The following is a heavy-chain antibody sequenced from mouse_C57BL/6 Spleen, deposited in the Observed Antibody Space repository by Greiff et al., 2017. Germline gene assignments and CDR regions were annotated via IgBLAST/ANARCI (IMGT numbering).Heavy chain of an antibody. CDR1: GFTFSDYY. CDR2: INYDGSST. J-gene: IGHJ1*03. D-gene: IGHD1-1*01. Sequence: EVQLVESEGGLVQPGSSMKLSCTASGFTFSDYYMAWVRQVPEKGLEWVANINYDGSSTYYLDSLKSRFIISRDNAKNILYLQMSSLKSEDTATYYCARARITTVVYWYFDVWGTGTTVTVSS. V-gene: IGHV5-16*01. CDR3: ARARITTVVYWYFDV.